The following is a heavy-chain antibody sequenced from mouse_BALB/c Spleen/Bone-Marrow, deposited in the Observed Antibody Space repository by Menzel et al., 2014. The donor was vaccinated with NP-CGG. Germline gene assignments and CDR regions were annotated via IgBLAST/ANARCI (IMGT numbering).Heavy chain of an antibody. D-gene: IGHD4-1*01. CDR3: ARWEYYAMGY. CDR1: GFNIKDTY. CDR2: IDPANGNT. Sequence: VQLQQSGAELVKPGASVKLSCTASGFNIKDTYMHWVKQRPEQGLEWIGRIDPANGNTKYDPKFQGKATITADTSSNTAYLQLSSLTSVDTAVYYCARWEYYAMGYWGQGSSITVSP. J-gene: IGHJ4*01. V-gene: IGHV14-3*02.